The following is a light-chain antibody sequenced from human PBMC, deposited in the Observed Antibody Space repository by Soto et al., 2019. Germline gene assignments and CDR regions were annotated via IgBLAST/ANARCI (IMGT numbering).Light chain of an antibody. Sequence: QSALTQPRSVSGSPGQSVTISCTGTRRDVGGYNYVSWYQQHPGKVPKLMIFDVAKRPSGVPDRFSGSKSGTTASLTISGLQAEDEADYYCSSYAGNNNFVVFGGGTKLTVL. CDR2: DVA. J-gene: IGLJ2*01. CDR3: SSYAGNNNFVV. V-gene: IGLV2-11*01. CDR1: RRDVGGYNY.